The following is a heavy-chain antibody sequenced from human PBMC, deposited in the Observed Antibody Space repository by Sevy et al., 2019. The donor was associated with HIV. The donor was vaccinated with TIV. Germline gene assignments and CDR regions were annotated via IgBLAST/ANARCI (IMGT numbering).Heavy chain of an antibody. J-gene: IGHJ4*02. Sequence: ASVKVSCKASGYTFTGYYMHWVRQAPGQGLQWMGWINPDSGGPNYAPKFQGRVTLTRDTSISTAYMELSRLKSDDTVVYYCARDDRDGDFENWGQGTLVTVSS. V-gene: IGHV1-2*02. CDR3: ARDDRDGDFEN. CDR1: GYTFTGYY. CDR2: INPDSGGP.